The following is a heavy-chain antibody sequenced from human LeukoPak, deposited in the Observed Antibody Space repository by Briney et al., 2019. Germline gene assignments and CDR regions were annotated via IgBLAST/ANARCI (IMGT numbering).Heavy chain of an antibody. V-gene: IGHV3-11*01. CDR2: ISSSGSTI. J-gene: IGHJ4*02. D-gene: IGHD1-26*01. CDR1: GFTFSDYY. CDR3: ARDSRVWWLPEGFDY. Sequence: GGSLRLSCAASGFTFSDYYMSWIRQAPGKGLEWVSCISSSGSTIYYADSVKGRFTISRDNAKNSLYLQMNSLRAEDTAVYYCARDSRVWWLPEGFDYWGQGTLVTVSS.